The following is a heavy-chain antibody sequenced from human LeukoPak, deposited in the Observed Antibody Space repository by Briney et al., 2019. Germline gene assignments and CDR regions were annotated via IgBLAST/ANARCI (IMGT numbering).Heavy chain of an antibody. J-gene: IGHJ5*02. D-gene: IGHD3-10*01. V-gene: IGHV4-59*01. CDR3: ARDRRITMVRGPPAWFDP. CDR1: GGSISSYY. Sequence: SETLSLTCTVSGGSISSYYWSWIRQPPGKGLEWIGYIYYSGSTNYNPSLKSRVTISVDASKNQFSLKLSSVTAADTAVYYCARDRRITMVRGPPAWFDPWGQGTLVTVSS. CDR2: IYYSGST.